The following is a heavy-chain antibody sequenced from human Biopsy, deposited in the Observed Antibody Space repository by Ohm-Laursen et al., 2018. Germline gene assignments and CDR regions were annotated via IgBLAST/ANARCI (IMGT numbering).Heavy chain of an antibody. CDR2: IIPIFGTA. V-gene: IGHV1-69*01. CDR1: GGTFSNYG. D-gene: IGHD1-26*01. CDR3: ARDALGGGSYRFFY. J-gene: IGHJ4*02. Sequence: GSSVKVSCNAPGGTFSNYGVNWVRQAPGQGLEWLGGIIPIFGTANYAQKFQGRVTITADESTSAAYMELSSLRSDDTAVYYCARDALGGGSYRFFYWGQGSLVTASS.